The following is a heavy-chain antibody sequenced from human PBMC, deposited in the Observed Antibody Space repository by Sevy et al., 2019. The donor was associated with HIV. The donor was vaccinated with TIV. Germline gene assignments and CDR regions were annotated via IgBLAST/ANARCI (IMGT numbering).Heavy chain of an antibody. V-gene: IGHV3-74*01. CDR3: ARGRPLHQGDFWSGYYSLTPYYGMDV. CDR1: GFTFSSYW. CDR2: INSDGSST. D-gene: IGHD3-3*01. J-gene: IGHJ6*02. Sequence: GGSLRLSCAASGFTFSSYWMHWVRQAPGKGLVWVSRINSDGSSTSYADSVKGRFTISRDNAKNTLYLQMNSLRAEDTAVYYCARGRPLHQGDFWSGYYSLTPYYGMDVWGQGTTVTVSS.